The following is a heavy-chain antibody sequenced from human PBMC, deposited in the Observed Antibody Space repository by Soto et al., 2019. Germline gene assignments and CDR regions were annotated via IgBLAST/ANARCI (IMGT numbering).Heavy chain of an antibody. D-gene: IGHD4-17*01. CDR3: ARLGGDYGDYVWWYFDY. CDR2: INAGNGNT. Sequence: GASVKVSCKASGYTFTSYAMHWVRQAPGQRLEWMGWINAGNGNTKYSQKFQGRVTITRDTSASTAYMELSSLRSEDTAVYYCARLGGDYGDYVWWYFDYWGQGTLVTVSS. CDR1: GYTFTSYA. V-gene: IGHV1-3*01. J-gene: IGHJ4*02.